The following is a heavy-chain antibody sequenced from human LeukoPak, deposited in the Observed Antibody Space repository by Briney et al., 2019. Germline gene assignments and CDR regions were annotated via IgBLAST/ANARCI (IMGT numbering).Heavy chain of an antibody. V-gene: IGHV4-39*07. CDR2: LYYNGNS. CDR3: ARVYSSGWYQWFDP. Sequence: SETLSLTCTVSGGSISSSSYYWGWIRQPPRKGLEWIGTLYYNGNSYYTPSLERRVTITADTSKNQFSLKLNSVTAADAAIYHCARVYSSGWYQWFDPWGQGILVTVSS. J-gene: IGHJ5*02. D-gene: IGHD6-19*01. CDR1: GGSISSSSYY.